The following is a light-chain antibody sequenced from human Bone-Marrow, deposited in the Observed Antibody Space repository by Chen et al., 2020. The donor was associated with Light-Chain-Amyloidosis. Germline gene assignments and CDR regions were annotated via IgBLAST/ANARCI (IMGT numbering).Light chain of an antibody. V-gene: IGKV3-20*01. CDR1: QTVTSNY. J-gene: IGKJ1*01. CDR3: QQYGRT. Sequence: EIVLTQSPGSLSLSPGEGATLSCRASQTVTSNYLAWYQQKPDQAPRLLIYATSTRATGIPDRFSGSGSGTDFTLTISRLEPEDFAVYYCQQYGRTFGQGTKVELK. CDR2: ATS.